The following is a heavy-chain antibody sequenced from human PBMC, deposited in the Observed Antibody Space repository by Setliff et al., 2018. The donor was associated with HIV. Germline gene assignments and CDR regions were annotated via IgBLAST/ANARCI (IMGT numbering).Heavy chain of an antibody. Sequence: ASVKVSCKTSEYDINDQYINWVRQAPGQGLEWMGWINLNTGATKYAQKLQVRVTLTRDTSMTTAYMELRSLRSDDTAVYYCVRSPGSFISTDSTEAGDYWGQGTLVTVSS. CDR1: EYDINDQY. CDR2: INLNTGAT. D-gene: IGHD3-22*01. J-gene: IGHJ4*02. CDR3: VRSPGSFISTDSTEAGDY. V-gene: IGHV1-2*02.